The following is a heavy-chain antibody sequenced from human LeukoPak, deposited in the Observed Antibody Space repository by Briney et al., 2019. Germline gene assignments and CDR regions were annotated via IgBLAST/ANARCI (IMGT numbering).Heavy chain of an antibody. CDR1: GFTLSSYW. CDR2: INSDGSST. J-gene: IGHJ6*02. CDR3: VKDLEYCSSTSCYYYYGLDV. V-gene: IGHV3-74*01. D-gene: IGHD2-2*01. Sequence: PGGSLTLSCAASGFTLSSYWMHWVRQAPGEGLVWVSRINSDGSSTTYADSVKGRFTISRDNAKNTLYLQMSSLRAEDTAVYYCVKDLEYCSSTSCYYYYGLDVWGQGTTVTVSS.